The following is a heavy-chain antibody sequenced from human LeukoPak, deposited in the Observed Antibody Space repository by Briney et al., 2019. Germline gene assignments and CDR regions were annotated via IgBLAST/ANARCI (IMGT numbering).Heavy chain of an antibody. D-gene: IGHD3-22*01. J-gene: IGHJ4*02. CDR3: AKDVSGLFDY. CDR2: IKHDGSET. Sequence: GGSLRLSCAASGFTFTTYWMSWVRQAPGKGLEWVAIIKHDGSETYYVDSVKGRFTISRDNAKNSLYLQMNSLRAEDTAVYYCAKDVSGLFDYWGQGTLVTVSS. V-gene: IGHV3-7*01. CDR1: GFTFTTYW.